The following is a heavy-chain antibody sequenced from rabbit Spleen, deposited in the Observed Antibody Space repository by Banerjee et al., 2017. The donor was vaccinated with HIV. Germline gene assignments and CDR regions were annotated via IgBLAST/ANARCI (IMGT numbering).Heavy chain of an antibody. D-gene: IGHD1-1*01. CDR3: ARDTSSSFSSYGMDL. CDR2: IDSGSSGFT. Sequence: QEQLKESGGGLVQPEGSLTLTCTASGVSFSSSSYMCWVRQAPGKGLEWIACIDSGSSGFTYFATWAKGRFTISKTSSTTVTLQMTRLTAADTATYFCARDTSSSFSSYGMDLWGQGTLVTVS. V-gene: IGHV1S45*01. J-gene: IGHJ6*01. CDR1: GVSFSSSSY.